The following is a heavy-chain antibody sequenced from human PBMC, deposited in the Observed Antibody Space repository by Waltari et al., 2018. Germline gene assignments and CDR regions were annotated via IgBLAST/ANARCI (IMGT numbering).Heavy chain of an antibody. V-gene: IGHV3-43*01. Sequence: EVQLVESGGVVVQPGGSLRLSCAASGFTFDDYTMHWVRQAPGKGLEWVSLISWDGGSTYYADSVKGRFTISRENSKNALYLQMNSLRTEDTALYYCAKDISEGYSSGWYYFDYWGQGTLVTVSS. J-gene: IGHJ4*02. CDR2: ISWDGGST. D-gene: IGHD6-19*01. CDR3: AKDISEGYSSGWYYFDY. CDR1: GFTFDDYT.